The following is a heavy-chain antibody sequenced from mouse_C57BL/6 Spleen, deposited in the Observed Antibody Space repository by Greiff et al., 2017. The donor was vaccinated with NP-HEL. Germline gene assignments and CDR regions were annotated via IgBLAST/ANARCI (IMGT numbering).Heavy chain of an antibody. J-gene: IGHJ2*01. CDR1: GYAFSSYW. Sequence: QVQLKESGAELVKPGASVKISCKASGYAFSSYWMNWVKQRPGKGLEWIGQIYPGDGDTNYNGKFKGKATLTADKSSSTVYMQFSSLTSEDSAVYFCASYYYGSRSYYFDYWGQGTTLTVSS. V-gene: IGHV1-80*01. CDR2: IYPGDGDT. D-gene: IGHD1-1*01. CDR3: ASYYYGSRSYYFDY.